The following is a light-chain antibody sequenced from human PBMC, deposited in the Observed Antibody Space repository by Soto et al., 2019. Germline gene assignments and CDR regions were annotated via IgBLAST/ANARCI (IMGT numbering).Light chain of an antibody. J-gene: IGKJ4*01. Sequence: DIQMTQSPSSLSASVGDRVTITCRASQTINNYLNWYQQKPGKAPKLLIYAASSLQGGVPSRFSGSGSGTEFTLTISSLQREDCAIYYCQQSSSTILTFGGGTKVEI. CDR1: QTINNY. CDR3: QQSSSTILT. CDR2: AAS. V-gene: IGKV1-39*01.